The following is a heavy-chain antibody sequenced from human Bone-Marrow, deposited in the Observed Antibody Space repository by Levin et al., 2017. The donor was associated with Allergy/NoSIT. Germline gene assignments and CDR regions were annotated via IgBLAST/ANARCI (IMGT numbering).Heavy chain of an antibody. V-gene: IGHV3-13*01. CDR1: GFTFSSYD. D-gene: IGHD3-9*01. J-gene: IGHJ3*02. CDR3: ARSGDYDILTGGIDAFDI. Sequence: GESLKISCAASGFTFSSYDMHWVRQATGKGLEWVSAIGTAGDTYYPGSVKGRFTISRENAKNSLYLQMNSLRAGDTAVYYCARSGDYDILTGGIDAFDIWGQGTMVTVSS. CDR2: IGTAGDT.